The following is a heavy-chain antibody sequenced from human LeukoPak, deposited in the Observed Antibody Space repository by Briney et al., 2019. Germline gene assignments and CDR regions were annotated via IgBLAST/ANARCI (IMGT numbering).Heavy chain of an antibody. CDR3: ARDLRLLAWDYGMDV. Sequence: ASVKVSCKASGDTFTNYYMHWVRQAPGQGLEWMGMINPSGGSTSFAQKFQDRVTMTRDTSTSTVYMELGSLRSEDTAVYYCARDLRLLAWDYGMDVWGQGTTVIVSS. CDR1: GDTFTNYY. J-gene: IGHJ6*02. V-gene: IGHV1-46*01. CDR2: INPSGGST. D-gene: IGHD3-3*01.